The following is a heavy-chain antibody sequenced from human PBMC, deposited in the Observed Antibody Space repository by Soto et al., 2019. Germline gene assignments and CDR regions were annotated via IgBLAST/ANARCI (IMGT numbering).Heavy chain of an antibody. V-gene: IGHV1-18*01. Sequence: QVQLVQSGAEVKKPGASVKVSCKASGYTFTNYGVRWVRQAPGQGLEWMGWISAYNGNTNYAQKLQGRVTMTTDTSTSTAYMELRSLRSDDAAVYYGARGPTQATTGGMDVWGQGTTVTVSS. D-gene: IGHD1-1*01. CDR2: ISAYNGNT. CDR1: GYTFTNYG. J-gene: IGHJ6*02. CDR3: ARGPTQATTGGMDV.